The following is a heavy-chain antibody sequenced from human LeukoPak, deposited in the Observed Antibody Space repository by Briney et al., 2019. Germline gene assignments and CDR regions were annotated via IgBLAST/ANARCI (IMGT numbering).Heavy chain of an antibody. Sequence: SETLSHTCAVSGYSISSGYYWGWIRQPPGKGLEWVGSIFHSGSTYYNPSLKSRVTISVDTSKNQFSLKLSSVTAADTAVYYCARDRGVAVAGPPGYWGQGTLVTVSS. CDR1: GYSISSGYY. V-gene: IGHV4-38-2*02. CDR3: ARDRGVAVAGPPGY. CDR2: IFHSGST. D-gene: IGHD6-19*01. J-gene: IGHJ4*02.